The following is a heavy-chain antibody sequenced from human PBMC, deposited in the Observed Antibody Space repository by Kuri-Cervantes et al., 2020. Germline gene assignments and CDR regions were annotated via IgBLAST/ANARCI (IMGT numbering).Heavy chain of an antibody. CDR1: GYSISSSYY. CDR2: IYYSGST. Sequence: GSLRLSCTVSGYSISSSYYWGWIRQPPGKGLEWIGSIYYSGSTYYNPSLKSRVTISVDTSKNQFSLKLSSVTAADTAVYYCASGTTLDIWGQGTMVTVSS. CDR3: ASGTTLDI. V-gene: IGHV4-38-2*02. D-gene: IGHD2-2*01. J-gene: IGHJ3*02.